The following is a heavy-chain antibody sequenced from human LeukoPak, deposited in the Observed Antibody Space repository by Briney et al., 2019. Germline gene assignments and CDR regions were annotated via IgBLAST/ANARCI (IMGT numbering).Heavy chain of an antibody. V-gene: IGHV1-2*02. CDR1: GYTFTGYY. CDR3: ARKIAVAGTLYLGY. D-gene: IGHD6-19*01. J-gene: IGHJ4*02. CDR2: INPNSGGT. Sequence: ASAKVSCKASGYTFTGYYMHWVRQAPGQGLEWMGWINPNSGGTNYAQKFQGRVTMTRDTSISTAYMELSRPRSDDTAVYYCARKIAVAGTLYLGYWGQGTLVTVSS.